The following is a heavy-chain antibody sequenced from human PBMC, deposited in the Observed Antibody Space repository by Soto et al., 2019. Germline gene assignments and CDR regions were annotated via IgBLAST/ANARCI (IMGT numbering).Heavy chain of an antibody. J-gene: IGHJ4*01. Sequence: PSETLSLTCTVSGVSISDYYWSWIRQPPGKGLEWIGYIYHTGSTNSNPSLKSRVTISIDTSKNQFSLMLTSVTAADTAVYYCASEGSSGSCQVDHCVHGTLFTDPS. D-gene: IGHD2-15*01. V-gene: IGHV4-59*01. CDR3: ASEGSSGSCQVDH. CDR2: IYHTGST. CDR1: GVSISDYY.